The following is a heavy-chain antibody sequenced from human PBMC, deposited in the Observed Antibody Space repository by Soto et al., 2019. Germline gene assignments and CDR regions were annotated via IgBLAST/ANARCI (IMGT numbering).Heavy chain of an antibody. CDR1: GYTFTGYY. CDR2: INPNSGGT. Sequence: ASVKVSCKASGYTFTGYYMHWVRQAPGQGLEWMGWINPNSGGTNYAQKFQGWVTMTRDTSISTAYMELSRLRSDDTAVYYCARGPYSSSWYGEEYFQHWGQGTLVTAPQ. D-gene: IGHD6-13*01. J-gene: IGHJ1*01. CDR3: ARGPYSSSWYGEEYFQH. V-gene: IGHV1-2*04.